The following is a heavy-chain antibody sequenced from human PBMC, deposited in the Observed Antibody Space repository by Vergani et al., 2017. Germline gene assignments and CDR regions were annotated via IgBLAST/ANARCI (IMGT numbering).Heavy chain of an antibody. J-gene: IGHJ4*02. V-gene: IGHV3-15*02. CDR2: IKSKTDGGTT. CDR1: GFTFSNAW. Sequence: EVQLVESGGALIKPGGSLRLSCAASGFTFSNAWMSWVRQAPGKGLEWVGRIKSKTDGGTTDYAAPVKGRFIISRDDSKNTLYLQMNSLKTEDTAVYYCSTGYPLAVAGSEYWGQGTLVTVSS. D-gene: IGHD6-19*01. CDR3: STGYPLAVAGSEY.